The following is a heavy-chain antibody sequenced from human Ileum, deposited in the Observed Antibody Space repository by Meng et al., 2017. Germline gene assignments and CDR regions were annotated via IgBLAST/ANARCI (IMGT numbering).Heavy chain of an antibody. D-gene: IGHD4-17*01. Sequence: QGPLEEAGPGLVKPSETLSLTCTVSCGPSSSYYGSWSRQPAGKGLEWIGRIYTSGSTNYNPSLKSRVTMSVDTSKNQFSLKLSSVTAADTAVYYCARDGVPTVTYYYNWFDPWGQGTLVTVSS. V-gene: IGHV4-4*07. CDR3: ARDGVPTVTYYYNWFDP. J-gene: IGHJ5*02. CDR1: CGPSSSYY. CDR2: IYTSGST.